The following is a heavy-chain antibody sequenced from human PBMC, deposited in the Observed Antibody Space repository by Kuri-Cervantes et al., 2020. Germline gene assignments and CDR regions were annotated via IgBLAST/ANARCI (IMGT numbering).Heavy chain of an antibody. J-gene: IGHJ3*02. CDR2: IKQDGSEK. Sequence: GESLKISCAASGFTFSSYGMHWVRQAPGKGLEWVANIKQDGSEKYYLDSVKGRLTISRDNAKNSLYLQMNSLRAEDTAVYYCASGARGGYCSSTSCSAGGFDTWGQGTMVTVSS. D-gene: IGHD2-2*03. CDR1: GFTFSSYG. V-gene: IGHV3-7*01. CDR3: ASGARGGYCSSTSCSAGGFDT.